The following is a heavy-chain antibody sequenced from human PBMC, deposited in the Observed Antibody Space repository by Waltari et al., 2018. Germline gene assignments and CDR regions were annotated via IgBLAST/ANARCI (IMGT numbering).Heavy chain of an antibody. J-gene: IGHJ4*02. CDR1: GFTFTSSA. CDR3: AAAHMVQGVIIAIDY. V-gene: IGHV1-58*01. Sequence: QMQLVQSGPEVKKPGTSVKVSCKASGFTFTSSAVQWVRQARGQRLEWIGWIVVGSGNTNYAQKFQERVTITRDMSTSTAYMELSSLRSEDTAVYYCAAAHMVQGVIIAIDYWGQGTLVTVSS. D-gene: IGHD3-10*01. CDR2: IVVGSGNT.